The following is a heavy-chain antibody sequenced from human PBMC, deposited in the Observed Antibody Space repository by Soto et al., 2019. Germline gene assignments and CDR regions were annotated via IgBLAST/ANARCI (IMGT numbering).Heavy chain of an antibody. CDR1: GGTFSSYA. CDR3: SRRSQMYYYDSSGYS. D-gene: IGHD3-22*01. V-gene: IGHV1-69*01. Sequence: QVQLVQSGAEVKKPGSSVKVSCKASGGTFSSYAISWVRQAPGQGLEWMGGIIPIFGTANYAQKVQGRVTITADESTSTAYMELSSLRSEDTAVYYCSRRSQMYYYDSSGYSWGQGTLVTVSS. CDR2: IIPIFGTA. J-gene: IGHJ4*02.